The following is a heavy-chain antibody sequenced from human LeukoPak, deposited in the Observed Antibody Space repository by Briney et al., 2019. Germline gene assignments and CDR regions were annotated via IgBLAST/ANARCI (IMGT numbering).Heavy chain of an antibody. V-gene: IGHV3-23*01. Sequence: GGSLRLSCAASGFTFSNYAMSWVRQAPGKGLEWVSVISGSGASTYYADSVKGRFTISRDNAKNSLYLQMNSLRAEDTAVYYCASLVGAENYWGQGTLVTVSS. CDR1: GFTFSNYA. D-gene: IGHD1-26*01. CDR2: ISGSGAST. J-gene: IGHJ4*02. CDR3: ASLVGAENY.